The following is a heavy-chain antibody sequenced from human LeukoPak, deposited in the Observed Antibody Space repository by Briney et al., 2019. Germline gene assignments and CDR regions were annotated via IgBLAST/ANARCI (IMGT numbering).Heavy chain of an antibody. D-gene: IGHD5-12*01. CDR2: ISAGGGST. J-gene: IGHJ4*02. V-gene: IGHV3-23*01. Sequence: GGSLRLSCAASGFTFSSYWMHWVRQAPGKGLEWLSAISAGGGSTYYADSVKGRFTISRDKSKNTLYLQMNSLRAGDTAVYYCAKDGSEWLRCYFDYWGQGTLVTVAS. CDR1: GFTFSSYW. CDR3: AKDGSEWLRCYFDY.